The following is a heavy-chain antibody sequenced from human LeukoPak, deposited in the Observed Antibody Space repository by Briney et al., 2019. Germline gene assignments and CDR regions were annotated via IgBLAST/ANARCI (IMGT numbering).Heavy chain of an antibody. V-gene: IGHV3-9*03. CDR3: AKDISAMDAYYLDY. Sequence: GGSLRLSCAASGFTFDDYAMHWVRQAPGKGLEWVSGISWNSGKIGYADSVKGRFTISRDNAKNSLYLQMNSLRGEDMALYYCAKDISAMDAYYLDYWGQGTLVTVSS. J-gene: IGHJ4*02. D-gene: IGHD2-2*01. CDR2: ISWNSGKI. CDR1: GFTFDDYA.